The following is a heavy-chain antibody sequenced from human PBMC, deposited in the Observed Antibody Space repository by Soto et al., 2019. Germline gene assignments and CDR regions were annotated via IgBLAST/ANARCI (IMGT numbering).Heavy chain of an antibody. D-gene: IGHD3-10*01. Sequence: ASETLSLTCTVSGGSISSGDYYWSWIRQPPGKGLEWIGYIYYSGSTYYNPSLKSRVTISVDTSKNQFSLKLSSVTAADTAVYYCAGDREYYGSGSYNKVFDYWGQGTLVTVS. CDR2: IYYSGST. CDR3: AGDREYYGSGSYNKVFDY. V-gene: IGHV4-30-4*01. J-gene: IGHJ4*02. CDR1: GGSISSGDYY.